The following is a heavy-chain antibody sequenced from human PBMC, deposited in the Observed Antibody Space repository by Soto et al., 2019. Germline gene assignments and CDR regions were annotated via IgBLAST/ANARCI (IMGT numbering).Heavy chain of an antibody. Sequence: QVQLQESGPGLVKPSETLFLTCTVSGGSMSSYYWSWIRQPAGKGLEYIGHIYSSGTTNYNPSLKSRVTMSKDTSEHRFSLRLNSMTAADTAVYYCARGSDAYAFDIWGQGTMVTVSS. CDR2: IYSSGTT. J-gene: IGHJ3*02. CDR1: GGSMSSYY. D-gene: IGHD2-2*01. V-gene: IGHV4-4*07. CDR3: ARGSDAYAFDI.